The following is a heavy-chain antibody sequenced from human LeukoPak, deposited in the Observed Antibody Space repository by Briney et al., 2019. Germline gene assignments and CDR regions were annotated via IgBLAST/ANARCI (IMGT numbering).Heavy chain of an antibody. V-gene: IGHV4-34*01. Sequence: PSETLSLTCAVYGGSFSGYYWSWIRQPPGKGLEWIGEINHSGSTNYNPSLKSRVTISVDTSKNQFSLKLSSVTAADTAVYYCARAAITMVRGVIITRYFDYWGQGTLVTVPS. CDR2: INHSGST. CDR1: GGSFSGYY. J-gene: IGHJ4*02. CDR3: ARAAITMVRGVIITRYFDY. D-gene: IGHD3-10*01.